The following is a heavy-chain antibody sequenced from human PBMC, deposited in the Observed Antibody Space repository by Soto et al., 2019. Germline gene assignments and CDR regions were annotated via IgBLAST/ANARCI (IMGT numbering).Heavy chain of an antibody. D-gene: IGHD4-17*01. V-gene: IGHV1-18*04. CDR1: GYTFTSYG. J-gene: IGHJ2*01. Sequence: QVQLVQSGAEVKKPGASVKVSCKASGYTFTSYGISWVRQVPGQGLEWMGWISAYNGNTNYAQKLQGRVTMTTDTSTSTAYMELRSLRSDDTAVYYCARFRDYGDYTNYWYFDLWGRGTLVTVSS. CDR3: ARFRDYGDYTNYWYFDL. CDR2: ISAYNGNT.